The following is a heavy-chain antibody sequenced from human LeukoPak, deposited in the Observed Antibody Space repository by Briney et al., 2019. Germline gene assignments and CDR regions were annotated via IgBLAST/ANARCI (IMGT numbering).Heavy chain of an antibody. V-gene: IGHV4-4*02. CDR2: INHSGNT. Sequence: SGTLSLTCAVSSGSISSTTWWSWVRQPPGKGLEWIGEINHSGNTYYNPSLTGRVTISVDRSDNQFSLKVNSVTAADTAVYYCALGYHDVWARWGQGTLVTVSS. CDR1: SGSISSTTW. CDR3: ALGYHDVWAR. J-gene: IGHJ4*02. D-gene: IGHD6-25*01.